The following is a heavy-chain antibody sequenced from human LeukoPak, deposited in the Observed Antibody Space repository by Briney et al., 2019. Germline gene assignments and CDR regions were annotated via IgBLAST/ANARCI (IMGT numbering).Heavy chain of an antibody. D-gene: IGHD4-17*01. Sequence: GGSLRLSCAASEFTFSAYWMSWVRQAPGKGLEWVANIKEDGRETYYVDSVKGRFTISRDNAKNSLYLRVNSLRAEDTAVYYCAKATSPLTTVTPFDYWGQGTLVTVSS. V-gene: IGHV3-7*01. CDR3: AKATSPLTTVTPFDY. J-gene: IGHJ4*02. CDR2: IKEDGRET. CDR1: EFTFSAYW.